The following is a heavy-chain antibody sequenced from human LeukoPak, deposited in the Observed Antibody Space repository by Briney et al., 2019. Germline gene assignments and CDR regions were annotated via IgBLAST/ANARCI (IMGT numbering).Heavy chain of an antibody. V-gene: IGHV1-2*02. CDR1: GYTFTGYY. CDR2: INPNSGGT. D-gene: IGHD5-18*01. Sequence: GASVKVSCKASGYTFTGYYMHWVRQAPGQGLEWMGWINPNSGGTNYAQKFQGRVTMTRDTSISTAYMELSRLRSDDTAVYYCARATVDTAMVTDGYYFDYWAQGTLVTVSS. CDR3: ARATVDTAMVTDGYYFDY. J-gene: IGHJ4*02.